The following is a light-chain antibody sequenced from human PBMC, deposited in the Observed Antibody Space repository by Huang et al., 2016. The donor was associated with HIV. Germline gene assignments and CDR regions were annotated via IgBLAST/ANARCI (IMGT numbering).Light chain of an antibody. CDR2: AAS. J-gene: IGKJ2*01. Sequence: IQLTQSPSSLSASVGDRVTITCRASQGISRYVAWYQQKPGKAPKLLIYAASTLQSGDPSRCSSSGAGTDFTLTISSLQPEDFATYDCQQLNSYPYTFGQGTKLEIK. CDR3: QQLNSYPYT. CDR1: QGISRY. V-gene: IGKV1-9*01.